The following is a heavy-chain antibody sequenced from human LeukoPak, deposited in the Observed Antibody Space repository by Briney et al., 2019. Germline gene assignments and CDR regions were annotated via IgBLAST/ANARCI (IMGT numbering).Heavy chain of an antibody. CDR3: ARDDEYSSGWYGIDY. J-gene: IGHJ4*02. V-gene: IGHV1-18*01. CDR2: ISAYNGNT. Sequence: ASVKVSCKASGYTFTSYGISWVRQAPGQGLEWMGWISAYNGNTNYAQKLQGRVTMTTDTSTGTAYMELRSLRSDDTAVYYCARDDEYSSGWYGIDYWGQGTLVTVSS. D-gene: IGHD6-19*01. CDR1: GYTFTSYG.